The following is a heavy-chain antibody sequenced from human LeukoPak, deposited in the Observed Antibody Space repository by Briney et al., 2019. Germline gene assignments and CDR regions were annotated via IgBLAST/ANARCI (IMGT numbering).Heavy chain of an antibody. CDR1: GFNFAIHA. CDR2: ISGGGDIT. V-gene: IGHV3-23*01. CDR3: AKYPTMVTTNWFDP. D-gene: IGHD4-17*01. Sequence: GGSLRLSCAASGFNFAIHAMSWVRQTPGKGLEWVSAISGGGDITYYADSVTGRFTISRDNSKDTLFLQMHSLRPGDTAVYYCAKYPTMVTTNWFDPWGQGTLVTVSS. J-gene: IGHJ5*02.